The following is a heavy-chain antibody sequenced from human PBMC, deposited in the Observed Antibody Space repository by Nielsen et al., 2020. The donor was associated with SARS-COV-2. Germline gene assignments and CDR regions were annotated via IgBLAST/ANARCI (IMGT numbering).Heavy chain of an antibody. Sequence: SETLSLTCTVSGGSISSYYWSWIRQPPGEGLEWIGYIYYSGSTNYNPSLKSRVTISVDTSKNQFSLKLSSVTAADTAVYYCAREGGYSSTWGQGTLVTVSS. V-gene: IGHV4-59*01. CDR1: GGSISSYY. J-gene: IGHJ5*02. CDR2: IYYSGST. D-gene: IGHD6-13*01. CDR3: AREGGYSST.